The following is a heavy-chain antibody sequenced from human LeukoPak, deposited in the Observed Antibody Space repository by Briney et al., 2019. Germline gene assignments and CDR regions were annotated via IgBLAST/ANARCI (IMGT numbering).Heavy chain of an antibody. CDR2: IKYDESEK. V-gene: IGHV3-7*05. CDR1: GFTLSNYW. CDR3: ARDRSGSGWYSDY. D-gene: IGHD6-19*01. Sequence: GGSLRLSCAASGFTLSNYWMTWVRQAPGRGLEWAANIKYDESEKYYVNSVKGRFTISRDNTKNSVDLQMNSLRADDTAVYYCARDRSGSGWYSDYWGQGTLVTVSS. J-gene: IGHJ4*02.